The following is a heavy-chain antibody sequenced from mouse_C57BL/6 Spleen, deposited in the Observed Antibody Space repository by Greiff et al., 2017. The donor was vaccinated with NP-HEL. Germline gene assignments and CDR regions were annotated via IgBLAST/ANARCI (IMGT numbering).Heavy chain of an antibody. Sequence: DVKLVESGGGLVKPGGSLKLSCAASGFTFSDYGMHWVRQAPEKGLVWVAYISSGSSTIYYADTVKGRFTISRDNAKNTLFLQMTSLRSEDTAMYYCARGPWAMDYWGQGTSVTVSS. CDR3: ARGPWAMDY. CDR2: ISSGSSTI. J-gene: IGHJ4*01. CDR1: GFTFSDYG. V-gene: IGHV5-17*01.